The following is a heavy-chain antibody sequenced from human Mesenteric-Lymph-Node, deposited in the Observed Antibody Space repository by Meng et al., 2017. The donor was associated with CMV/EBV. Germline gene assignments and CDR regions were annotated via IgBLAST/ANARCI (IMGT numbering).Heavy chain of an antibody. CDR2: ISYDGSNK. Sequence: SGFTFSRYAMQGVRQAPGKGLEWVAVISYDGSNKYYADSVKGRFTISRDNSKNTLYLQMNSLRAEDTAVYYCARDRNMYLRHNAFDIWGQGTMVTVSS. V-gene: IGHV3-30-3*01. CDR3: ARDRNMYLRHNAFDI. CDR1: GFTFSRYA. D-gene: IGHD2-8*01. J-gene: IGHJ3*02.